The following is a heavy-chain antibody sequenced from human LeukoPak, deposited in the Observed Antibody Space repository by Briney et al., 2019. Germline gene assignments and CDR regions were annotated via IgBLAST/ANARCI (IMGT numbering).Heavy chain of an antibody. J-gene: IGHJ4*02. V-gene: IGHV3-30*18. CDR3: AKDMRFDWTPYYFDY. D-gene: IGHD3-9*01. CDR1: GFTFSNYG. Sequence: GGSLRLSCAASGFTFSNYGIHWVRQAPGRGLEWVAVISYDGNKKYYADSVKGRFTISRDNSKNTLYLQMNTLRAEDTAVYYCAKDMRFDWTPYYFDYWGQGTLVTVSS. CDR2: ISYDGNKK.